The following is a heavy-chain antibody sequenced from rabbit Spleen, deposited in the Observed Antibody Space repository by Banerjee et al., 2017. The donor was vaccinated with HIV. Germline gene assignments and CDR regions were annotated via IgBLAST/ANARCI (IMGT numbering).Heavy chain of an antibody. V-gene: IGHV1S40*01. CDR1: GFSFSDRDV. D-gene: IGHD4-1*01. Sequence: QSLEESGGDLVKPGGTLTLTCKASGFSFSDRDVMCWVRQAPGKGLEWIACINTSTGKPVYATWAKGRFTISTSSSTTVTLQMTSLTAADTATYFCARDLAGAIGWNFYLWGPGTLVTVS. CDR2: INTSTGKP. J-gene: IGHJ4*01. CDR3: ARDLAGAIGWNFYL.